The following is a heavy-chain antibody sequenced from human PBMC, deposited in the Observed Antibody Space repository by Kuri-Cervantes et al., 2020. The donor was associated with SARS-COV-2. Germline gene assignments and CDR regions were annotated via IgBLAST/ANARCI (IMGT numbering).Heavy chain of an antibody. J-gene: IGHJ4*02. CDR1: GGSISSSSYY. V-gene: IGHV4-39*07. Sequence: SETLSLTCTVSGGSISSSSYYWGWIRQLPGKGLEWIGSIYYSGSTYYNPSLKSRVTISVDTSKNQFSLKLSSVTAADTAVYYCARERDTGSSSSEWGQGTLVTVSS. CDR3: ARERDTGSSSSE. D-gene: IGHD6-6*01. CDR2: IYYSGST.